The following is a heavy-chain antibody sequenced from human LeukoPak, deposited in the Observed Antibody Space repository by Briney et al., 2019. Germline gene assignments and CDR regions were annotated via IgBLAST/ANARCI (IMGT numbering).Heavy chain of an antibody. CDR3: AREYDSSGYYWGIFDY. V-gene: IGHV4-59*12. D-gene: IGHD3-22*01. Sequence: SETLSLTCTVSGGSISSYYWSWIRQPPGKGLEWIGYIYYSGSTNCNPSLKSRVTISVDTSKNQFSLKLSSVTAADTAVYYCAREYDSSGYYWGIFDYWGQGTLITVSS. CDR1: GGSISSYY. CDR2: IYYSGST. J-gene: IGHJ4*02.